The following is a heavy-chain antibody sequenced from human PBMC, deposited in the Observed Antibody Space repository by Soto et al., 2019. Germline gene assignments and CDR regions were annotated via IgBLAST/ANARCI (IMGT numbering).Heavy chain of an antibody. V-gene: IGHV1-69*06. CDR1: GGTFSSYA. D-gene: IGHD3-9*01. CDR3: ARVSNYDILTSYSPYYYYYYGMDV. CDR2: IIPIFGTA. J-gene: IGHJ6*02. Sequence: SVKVSCKASGGTFSSYAISWVRQAPGQGLEWMGGIIPIFGTANYAQKFQGRVTITADKSTSTAYMELSSLRSEDTAVYYCARVSNYDILTSYSPYYYYYYGMDVWGQGTTVTVSS.